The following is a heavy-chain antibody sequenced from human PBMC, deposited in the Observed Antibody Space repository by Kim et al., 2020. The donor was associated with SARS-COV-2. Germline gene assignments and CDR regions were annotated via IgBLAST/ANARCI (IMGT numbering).Heavy chain of an antibody. J-gene: IGHJ6*02. Sequence: GGSLRLSCAASGFTFSSYWMSWVRQAPGKGLEWVANIKQDGSEKYYVDSVKGRFTISRDNAKNSLYLQMNSLRAEDTAVYYCAREKRRRDYDSFYYYYGMDVWGQGTTVTVSS. V-gene: IGHV3-7*01. CDR3: AREKRRRDYDSFYYYYGMDV. D-gene: IGHD5-12*01. CDR2: IKQDGSEK. CDR1: GFTFSSYW.